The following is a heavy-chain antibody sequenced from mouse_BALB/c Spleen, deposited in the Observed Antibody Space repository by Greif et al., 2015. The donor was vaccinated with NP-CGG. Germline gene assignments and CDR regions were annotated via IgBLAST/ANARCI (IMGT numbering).Heavy chain of an antibody. J-gene: IGHJ1*01. Sequence: EVKLQESGAELVKPGASVKLSCTASGFNIKDTYMHWVKQRPEQGLEWIGRIDPANGNTKYDPKFQGKATITADTSSNTAYLQLSSLTSEDTAVYYCARWDWYFDVWAQGPWSPSPQ. CDR3: ARWDWYFDV. CDR1: GFNIKDTY. V-gene: IGHV14-3*02. CDR2: IDPANGNT.